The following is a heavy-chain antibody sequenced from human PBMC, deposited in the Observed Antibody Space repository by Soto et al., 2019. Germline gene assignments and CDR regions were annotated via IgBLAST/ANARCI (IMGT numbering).Heavy chain of an antibody. J-gene: IGHJ4*02. V-gene: IGHV4-39*01. CDR2: IYNSGST. Sequence: SETLSLTCTVSGGSISSSSYYWGWIRKPPGKGLEWIGSIYNSGSTYYNTSLKSRVTISVDTSKNQFSLKLSSVTAADTAVYYCARLPFNGMTTVTYFDYWGQGTLVTVSS. CDR3: ARLPFNGMTTVTYFDY. CDR1: GGSISSSSYY. D-gene: IGHD4-17*01.